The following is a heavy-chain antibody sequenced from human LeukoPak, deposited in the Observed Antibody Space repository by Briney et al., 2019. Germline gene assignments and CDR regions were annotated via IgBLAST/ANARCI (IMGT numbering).Heavy chain of an antibody. D-gene: IGHD5-24*01. V-gene: IGHV4-59*08. Sequence: SETLSLTCTVSGGSISGYYWSWIRQPPGKGLEWIGFIHYSGTTNYNPSLKSRLTISLDTSNTQFSLKLSSVTAADTAIYYCARAGGDGYNWGYYYYGMDVWGQGTTVTVSS. CDR1: GGSISGYY. CDR2: IHYSGTT. J-gene: IGHJ6*02. CDR3: ARAGGDGYNWGYYYYGMDV.